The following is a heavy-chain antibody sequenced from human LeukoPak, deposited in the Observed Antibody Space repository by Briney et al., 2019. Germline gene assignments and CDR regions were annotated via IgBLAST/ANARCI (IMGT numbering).Heavy chain of an antibody. J-gene: IGHJ4*02. V-gene: IGHV3-30*18. D-gene: IGHD4-17*01. CDR1: GFTFSSYG. CDR2: ISYDGSNK. CDR3: AKSNTRSPMTTVPGY. Sequence: GGSLRLSCAASGFTFSSYGMHWVRQAPGKGLEWVAVISYDGSNKYYADSVKGRFTISRDNSKNTLYLQMNSLRAEDTAVYYCAKSNTRSPMTTVPGYWGQGTLVTVSS.